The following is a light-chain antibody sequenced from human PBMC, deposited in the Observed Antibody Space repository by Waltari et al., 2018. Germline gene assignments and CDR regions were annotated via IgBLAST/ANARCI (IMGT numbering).Light chain of an antibody. V-gene: IGLV6-57*02. J-gene: IGLJ3*02. CDR1: SGRIARNY. CDR2: EDH. CDR3: QSYDGTNWV. Sequence: NFMLTQPHSVSESPGKTVTISCSGSSGRIARNYVQWYQQRPGSAPNTVIYEDHQRPSGVPDRFSGSIDSSSNSASLTISGLKTEDEADYYCQSYDGTNWVFGGGTKLTVL.